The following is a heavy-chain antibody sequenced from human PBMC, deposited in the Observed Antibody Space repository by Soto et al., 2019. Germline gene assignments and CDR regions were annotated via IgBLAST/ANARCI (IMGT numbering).Heavy chain of an antibody. CDR2: IIPIFGIA. V-gene: IGHV1-69*13. J-gene: IGHJ4*02. Sequence: ASVKVSCKASGGTFSSYAISWVRQAPGQGLEWMGGIIPIFGIANYAQKFQGRVTITADESTSTAYMELSSLRSEDTAVYYCARASHLVAGNPFDYWGQGTLVTVSS. D-gene: IGHD6-19*01. CDR1: GGTFSSYA. CDR3: ARASHLVAGNPFDY.